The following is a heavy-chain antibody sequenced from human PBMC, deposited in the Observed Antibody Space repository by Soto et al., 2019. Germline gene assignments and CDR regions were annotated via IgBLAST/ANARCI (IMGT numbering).Heavy chain of an antibody. D-gene: IGHD2-8*01. CDR2: ISAYNGNT. J-gene: IGHJ6*02. CDR3: ARDTNGSDKWLPFLVGMDV. Sequence: QVQLVQSGAEVKKPGASVKVSCKASGYTFTSYGISWVRQAPGQGLEWMGWISAYNGNTNYAQKLQGRVTMTTDTSTSTAYMELMSLGSDETAVYYCARDTNGSDKWLPFLVGMDVWGQGTTVTFSS. CDR1: GYTFTSYG. V-gene: IGHV1-18*01.